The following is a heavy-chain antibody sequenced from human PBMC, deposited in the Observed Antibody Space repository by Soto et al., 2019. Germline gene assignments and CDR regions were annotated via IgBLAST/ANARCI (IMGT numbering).Heavy chain of an antibody. D-gene: IGHD3-22*01. Sequence: GASVKVSCKASGGTFSSYATSWVRQAPGQGLEWMGGIIPIFGTANYAQKFQGRVTITADESTSTAYMELSSLRSEDTAVYYCARDRSNPYYYDSSGYYLPGLDYWGQGTLVTVSS. CDR3: ARDRSNPYYYDSSGYYLPGLDY. CDR2: IIPIFGTA. J-gene: IGHJ4*02. V-gene: IGHV1-69*13. CDR1: GGTFSSYA.